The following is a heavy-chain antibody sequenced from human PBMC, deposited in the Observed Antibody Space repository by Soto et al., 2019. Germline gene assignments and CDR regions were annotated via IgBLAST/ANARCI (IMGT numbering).Heavy chain of an antibody. CDR3: AIYGGNSVYFDY. Sequence: SETLSLTCVVYGGSFSGYYWSWIRQPPGKGLEWIGEINQSGSTNYNPSLKSRVTISVDTSKNQFSLRLSSVTAADTAVYYCAIYGGNSVYFDYWGQGTLVTVSS. D-gene: IGHD4-17*01. V-gene: IGHV4-34*01. J-gene: IGHJ4*02. CDR1: GGSFSGYY. CDR2: INQSGST.